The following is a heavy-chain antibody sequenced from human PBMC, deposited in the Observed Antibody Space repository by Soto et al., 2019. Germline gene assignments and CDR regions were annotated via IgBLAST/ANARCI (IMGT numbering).Heavy chain of an antibody. CDR3: ARVPGIVVVPTKHPAGACFDL. J-gene: IGHJ5*02. CDR2: ITPIFGRK. Sequence: QVQLVQSGAEVKKPGSSVKVSCKASGGTFNSYTFNWVRQAPGQGLEWMGGITPIFGRKNHAQKFQERVTITADESTNTAYMELRNLTSDDTAVYYCARVPGIVVVPTKHPAGACFDLWGEGALVTVSS. D-gene: IGHD2-15*01. V-gene: IGHV1-69*01. CDR1: GGTFNSYT.